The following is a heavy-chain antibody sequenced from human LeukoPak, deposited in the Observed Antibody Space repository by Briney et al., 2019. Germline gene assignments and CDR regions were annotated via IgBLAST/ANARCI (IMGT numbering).Heavy chain of an antibody. D-gene: IGHD6-6*01. J-gene: IGHJ6*03. Sequence: SETLSLTCAVYGGSFSGYYWSWIRQPPGKGLEWIGEINHSGSTNYNPSLKSRVTISVDTSKNQFSLKLSSVTAADTAVYYCARARSSSKTYYYYYYYMGVWGKGTTVTVSS. CDR1: GGSFSGYY. CDR2: INHSGST. V-gene: IGHV4-34*01. CDR3: ARARSSSKTYYYYYYYMGV.